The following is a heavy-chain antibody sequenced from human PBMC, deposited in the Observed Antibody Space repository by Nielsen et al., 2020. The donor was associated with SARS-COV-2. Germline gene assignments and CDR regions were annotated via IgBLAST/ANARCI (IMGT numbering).Heavy chain of an antibody. CDR3: ARAPLGIVVVPAAKAYGMDV. D-gene: IGHD2-2*03. Sequence: GSLRLSCAVYGGSFSNYYWSWIRQPPGKGLKWIGEINHSGSTNYNPSLKSRVTISVDTSKNQFSLKLSSVTAADTAVYYCARAPLGIVVVPAAKAYGMDVWGQGTTVTVSS. J-gene: IGHJ6*02. CDR1: GGSFSNYY. CDR2: INHSGST. V-gene: IGHV4-34*01.